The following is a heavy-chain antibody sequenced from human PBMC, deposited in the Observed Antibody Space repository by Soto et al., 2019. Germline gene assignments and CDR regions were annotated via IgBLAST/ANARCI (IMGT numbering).Heavy chain of an antibody. Sequence: GGSLRLSCAASGFTFSSYAMSWVRQAPGKGLEWVSAISGSGGSTYYADSVKGRFTISRDNSKNTLYLQMNSLRAEDTAVYYCAKDFGSSYDLDDRYYWGQGTLVTVSS. D-gene: IGHD5-12*01. CDR2: ISGSGGST. CDR3: AKDFGSSYDLDDRYY. V-gene: IGHV3-23*01. J-gene: IGHJ4*02. CDR1: GFTFSSYA.